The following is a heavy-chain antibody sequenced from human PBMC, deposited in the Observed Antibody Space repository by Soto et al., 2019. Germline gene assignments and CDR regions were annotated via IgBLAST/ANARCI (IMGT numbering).Heavy chain of an antibody. J-gene: IGHJ6*02. D-gene: IGHD3-10*01. Sequence: PSETLSLTCAVSGASVSGQYWSWIRQPPGKGLEWVGEIIPTGSTTYNPSLNSRLSFSLDTSKNHSSLNLSSVSVADTAVYYCARGGITMDWHYYYYGMDVWGQGTTVTVYS. V-gene: IGHV4-34*01. CDR1: GASVSGQY. CDR3: ARGGITMDWHYYYYGMDV. CDR2: IIPTGST.